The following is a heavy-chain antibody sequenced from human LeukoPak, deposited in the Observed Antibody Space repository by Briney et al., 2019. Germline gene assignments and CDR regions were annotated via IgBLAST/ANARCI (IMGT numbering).Heavy chain of an antibody. Sequence: PGGSLRLSCAASGFTFSGSAMHWVRQAPGKGLERVSGITASGDNTYYADSVKGRFNISRDNSKSTLYLQMNSLRAEDTAVYYCATGYQYYDYYYMDVWGKGTTVTISS. J-gene: IGHJ6*03. V-gene: IGHV3-23*01. CDR1: GFTFSGSA. D-gene: IGHD6-25*01. CDR2: ITASGDNT. CDR3: ATGYQYYDYYYMDV.